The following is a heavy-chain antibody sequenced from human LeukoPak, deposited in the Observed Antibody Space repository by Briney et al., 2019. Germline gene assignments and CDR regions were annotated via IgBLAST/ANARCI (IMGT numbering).Heavy chain of an antibody. J-gene: IGHJ3*02. CDR3: GASRQYVGAFDI. D-gene: IGHD3-16*01. V-gene: IGHV3-48*03. Sequence: GSLRLSCAASGVTFSSYELYWVRQAPGKGLEWISYISSSSTIIKYADSVRGRFTISRDDARESLYLQMSSLRADDTAIYYCGASRQYVGAFDIWGQGTLVTVSP. CDR2: ISSSSTII. CDR1: GVTFSSYE.